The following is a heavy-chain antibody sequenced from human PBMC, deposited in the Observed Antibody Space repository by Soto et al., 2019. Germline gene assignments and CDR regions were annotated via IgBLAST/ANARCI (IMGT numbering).Heavy chain of an antibody. CDR1: GGTFSSYA. CDR3: ARGNPPYYDSLATMRDYYYYYYMDV. V-gene: IGHV1-69*10. Sequence: ASVKVSCKASGGTFSSYAISWVRQAPGQGLEWMGGIIPIFGIANYAQKFQGRVTITADKSTSTAYMELSSLRSEDTAVYYCARGNPPYYDSLATMRDYYYYYYMDVWGKGTTVTVSS. J-gene: IGHJ6*03. CDR2: IIPIFGIA. D-gene: IGHD3-22*01.